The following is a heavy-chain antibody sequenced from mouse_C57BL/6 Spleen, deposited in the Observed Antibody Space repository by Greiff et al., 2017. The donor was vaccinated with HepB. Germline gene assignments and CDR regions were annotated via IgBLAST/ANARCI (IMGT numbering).Heavy chain of an antibody. J-gene: IGHJ2*01. CDR2: IDPETGGT. CDR1: GYTFTDYE. V-gene: IGHV1-15*01. Sequence: QVQLQQSGAELVRPGASVTLSCKASGYTFTDYEMHWVKQTPVHGLEWIGAIDPETGGTAYNQKFKGKAILTADKSSSTAYMELRSLTSEDSAVYYCTRFLSYFDYWGQSTTLTVSS. CDR3: TRFLSYFDY. D-gene: IGHD6-1*01.